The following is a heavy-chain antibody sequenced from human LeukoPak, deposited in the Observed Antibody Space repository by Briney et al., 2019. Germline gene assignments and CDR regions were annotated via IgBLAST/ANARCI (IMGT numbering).Heavy chain of an antibody. J-gene: IGHJ4*02. CDR3: ANLPL. CDR1: GFTFSSYE. Sequence: PGGSLRLSCAASGFTFSSYEMNWVRQAPGKGLEWVSYISSSGSRMYYADSVKGRFTISRDNSKNTLYLQMNSLRPEDAAVYYCANLPLWGQGTLVTVSS. V-gene: IGHV3-48*03. CDR2: ISSSGSRM.